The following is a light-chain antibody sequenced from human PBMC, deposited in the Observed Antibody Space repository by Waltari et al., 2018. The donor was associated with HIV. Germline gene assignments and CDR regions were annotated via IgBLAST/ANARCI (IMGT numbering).Light chain of an antibody. V-gene: IGLV2-23*01. CDR3: CSYAGSSTLEV. Sequence: QSALTQPASVSGSPGQSITISCPGTSSYVGSYNLVPWYQQHPGKAPKLMIYEGSKLPSGVSKRFSGSKAGNTASLTISGLQAEDEADYYCCSYAGSSTLEVFGGGTKLTVL. CDR2: EGS. CDR1: SSYVGSYNL. J-gene: IGLJ2*01.